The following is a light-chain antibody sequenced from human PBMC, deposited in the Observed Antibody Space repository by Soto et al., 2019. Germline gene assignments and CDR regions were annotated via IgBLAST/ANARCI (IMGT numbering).Light chain of an antibody. CDR3: TSYTSSAPFYV. J-gene: IGLJ1*01. CDR2: DVN. V-gene: IGLV2-14*03. CDR1: STDVDGYDY. Sequence: QSVLTQPASVSGSPGQSITISCTGASTDVDGYDYVSWYQQHPGQAPKLMIYDVNNRPSGVSYRFSGSKSGDTASLTISGLQAEDVADYYCTSYTSSAPFYVFGTGTKVTVL.